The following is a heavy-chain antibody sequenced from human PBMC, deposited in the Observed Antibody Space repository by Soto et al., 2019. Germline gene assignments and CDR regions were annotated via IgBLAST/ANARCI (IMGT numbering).Heavy chain of an antibody. D-gene: IGHD3-10*01. Sequence: QVQLVESGGGVVQPGSSLRLSCAASGFSFKNYAFHWVRQAPGKGLEWVALISHNDEPKIFYADSVQGRFTISRDNFKKTVSLQMNSLRDEDTAVYHCARGVRAETYYNAFDYWGQGTQVTVSS. J-gene: IGHJ4*01. CDR1: GFSFKNYA. V-gene: IGHV3-30-3*01. CDR3: ARGVRAETYYNAFDY. CDR2: ISHNDEPKI.